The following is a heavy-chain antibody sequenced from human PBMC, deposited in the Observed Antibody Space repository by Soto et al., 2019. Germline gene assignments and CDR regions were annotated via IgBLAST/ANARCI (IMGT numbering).Heavy chain of an antibody. D-gene: IGHD3-10*01. CDR1: GDTFSNYA. Sequence: QVELVQSGIEVKNPGSSVKVSCKASGDTFSNYAINWVRQAPGQGLEWMGGIIPFYDKPNYTGNFLGRVTISADNFTATAYLEVSSLRSEDTGVYFRARGSRELFFYAMAVWGRGTPVLVSS. J-gene: IGHJ6*02. CDR2: IIPFYDKP. CDR3: ARGSRELFFYAMAV. V-gene: IGHV1-69*06.